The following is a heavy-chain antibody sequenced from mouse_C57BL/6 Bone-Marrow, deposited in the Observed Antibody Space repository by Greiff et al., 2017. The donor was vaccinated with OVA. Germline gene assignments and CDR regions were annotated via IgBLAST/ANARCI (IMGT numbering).Heavy chain of an antibody. CDR3: AREGLYYGSSYNY. CDR2: IDPNSGGT. Sequence: VQLQQPGAELVKPGASVKLSCKASGYTFTSYWMHWVKQRPGPGLEWIGRIDPNSGGTKYNEKFKSKATLTVDKPSSTAYMQLSSLTSEDSAVYDCAREGLYYGSSYNYWGQGTTLTVSS. D-gene: IGHD1-1*01. J-gene: IGHJ2*01. V-gene: IGHV1-72*01. CDR1: GYTFTSYW.